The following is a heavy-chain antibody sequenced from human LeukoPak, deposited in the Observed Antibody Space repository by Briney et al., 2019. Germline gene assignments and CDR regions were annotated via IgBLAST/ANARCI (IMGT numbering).Heavy chain of an antibody. V-gene: IGHV3-15*01. CDR2: IKSKTDGGTT. Sequence: PGGSLRLSCAASGFTFSNAWMSWVRQAPGKGLEWVGRIKSKTDGGTTDYAAPVKGRFTISRDDSKNTLYLQMNSLKTEDTATYYCATYRQVLLPFESWGQGTLVTVSS. J-gene: IGHJ4*02. D-gene: IGHD2-8*02. CDR3: ATYRQVLLPFES. CDR1: GFTFSNAW.